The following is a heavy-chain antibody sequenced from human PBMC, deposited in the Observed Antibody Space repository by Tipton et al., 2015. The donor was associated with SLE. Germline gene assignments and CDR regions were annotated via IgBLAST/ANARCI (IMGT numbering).Heavy chain of an antibody. D-gene: IGHD2-21*01. Sequence: TLSLTCAVSGYSISSGYYWGWIRQPPGKGLEWIGSIYYSGSTYYNPSLKSRVSISVDTSKNQFSLKLSSVTAADTAVYYCASLPRLLSGLTNDYWGQGTLVTVSS. CDR1: GYSISSGYY. CDR3: ASLPRLLSGLTNDY. CDR2: IYYSGST. J-gene: IGHJ4*02. V-gene: IGHV4-38-2*01.